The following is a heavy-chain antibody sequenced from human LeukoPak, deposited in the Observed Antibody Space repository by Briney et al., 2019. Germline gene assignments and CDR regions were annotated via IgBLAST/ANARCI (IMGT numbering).Heavy chain of an antibody. V-gene: IGHV1-2*02. CDR3: TRLGDDARGFDY. D-gene: IGHD3-10*01. J-gene: IGHJ4*02. Sequence: ASVTVSCKASGYTFTGYYMHWVRQAPGQGLEWMGWINPNSGDTNYAQKLQGRVTMTSDTSISTAYLELTRLRSDDTAVYYCTRLGDDARGFDYWGPGTLVTVSS. CDR1: GYTFTGYY. CDR2: INPNSGDT.